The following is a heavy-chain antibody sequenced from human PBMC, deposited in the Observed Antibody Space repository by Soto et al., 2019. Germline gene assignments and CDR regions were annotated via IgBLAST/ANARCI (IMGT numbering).Heavy chain of an antibody. Sequence: EVQLVESGGGLVKPGGSLRLSCAASGFTFSSYSMKWVRQAPGKGLGWVSSISSSSTYIYYADSVKGRFTISRDNAKNTLSLQMNSLRAEDTAVYYCARAVLPNYYYYGMDIWGQGTTVTVSS. CDR1: GFTFSSYS. V-gene: IGHV3-21*01. CDR2: ISSSSTYI. CDR3: ARAVLPNYYYYGMDI. J-gene: IGHJ6*02.